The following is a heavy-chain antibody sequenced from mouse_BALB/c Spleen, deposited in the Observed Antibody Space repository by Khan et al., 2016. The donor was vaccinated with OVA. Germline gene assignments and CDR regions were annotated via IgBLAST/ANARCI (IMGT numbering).Heavy chain of an antibody. D-gene: IGHD1-1*01. J-gene: IGHJ2*01. CDR1: GYSITSGYA. CDR3: ARGNYYGYYFDY. CDR2: ISYSGVT. V-gene: IGHV3-2*02. Sequence: EVQLQESGPGLVKPSQSLSLTCTVTGYSITSGYAWNWIRQFPGNKLEWMGYISYSGVTSYTPSLKNRISITRDTSKNQFFLQLTSVTTEATATYYCARGNYYGYYFDYWGQGTTLTVSS.